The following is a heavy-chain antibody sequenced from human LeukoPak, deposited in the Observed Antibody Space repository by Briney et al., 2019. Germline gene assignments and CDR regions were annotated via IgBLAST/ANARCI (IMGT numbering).Heavy chain of an antibody. J-gene: IGHJ4*02. Sequence: GGSLRLSCAASGFTFSSYAMSWVRQAPGKGLEWVSAISGSGGSTYYADSVKGRFTISRDNSKNPLYLQMNSLSAEDTAVYYCAKGGVLRYFDWLPVYPRPNLGPFDYWGQGTLVTVSS. CDR1: GFTFSSYA. CDR3: AKGGVLRYFDWLPVYPRPNLGPFDY. CDR2: ISGSGGST. D-gene: IGHD3-9*01. V-gene: IGHV3-23*01.